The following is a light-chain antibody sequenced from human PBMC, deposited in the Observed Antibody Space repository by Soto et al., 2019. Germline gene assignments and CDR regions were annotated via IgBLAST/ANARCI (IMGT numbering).Light chain of an antibody. J-gene: IGKJ1*01. CDR1: QIIDTW. V-gene: IGKV1-5*03. Sequence: DIQMTQSPSSLTASVGDRITITCRASQIIDTWLAWYQQKPGKAPKLLIYKASSLENGVPSRFSGSGSGTEFTLTISSLQPDDFATYYCQQYETYSPWTFGQGTKVEVK. CDR2: KAS. CDR3: QQYETYSPWT.